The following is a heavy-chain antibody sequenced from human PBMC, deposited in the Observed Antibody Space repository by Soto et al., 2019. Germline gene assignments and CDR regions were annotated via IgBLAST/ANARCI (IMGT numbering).Heavy chain of an antibody. CDR3: ARCDHRGPAAMGYYYGMDV. CDR1: GYTFTSYD. V-gene: IGHV1-8*01. J-gene: IGHJ6*02. Sequence: ASVKVSCKASGYTFTSYDINWVRQATGQGLEWMGWMNPNSGNTGYAQKFQGRVTMTRNTSISTAYMELSSLRSEDTAVYYCARCDHRGPAAMGYYYGMDVWGQGSTVPVSS. CDR2: MNPNSGNT. D-gene: IGHD2-2*01.